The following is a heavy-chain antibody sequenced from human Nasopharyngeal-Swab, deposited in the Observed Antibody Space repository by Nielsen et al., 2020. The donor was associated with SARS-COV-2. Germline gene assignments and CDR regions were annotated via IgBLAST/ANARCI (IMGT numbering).Heavy chain of an antibody. CDR1: GFTLEDHG. D-gene: IGHD5-12*01. Sequence: SCRASGFTLEDHGITWVRQAPGKGLVGGGFLRSTRILGGTSEYAASVKGRFTISRDDSNSIAYLQMNSLKSEDTGVYYCNKGYHMDVWGQGTTVTVSS. CDR2: LRSTRILGGTS. J-gene: IGHJ6*02. V-gene: IGHV3-49*04. CDR3: NKGYHMDV.